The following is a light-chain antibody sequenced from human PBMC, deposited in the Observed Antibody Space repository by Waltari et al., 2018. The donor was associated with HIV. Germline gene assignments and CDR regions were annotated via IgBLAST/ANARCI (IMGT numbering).Light chain of an antibody. J-gene: IGKJ1*01. CDR1: QSDCRN. CDR3: QQYNNWGT. V-gene: IGKV3-15*01. CDR2: GAS. Sequence: DIVMTQSPATPHASPGERDTIPYRASQSDCRNLAWYQQKPGQAPRLLIYGASTRATGIPARFSGSGSGTEFTLTISSLQSEDFAVYYCQQYNNWGTFGQGTKVEIK.